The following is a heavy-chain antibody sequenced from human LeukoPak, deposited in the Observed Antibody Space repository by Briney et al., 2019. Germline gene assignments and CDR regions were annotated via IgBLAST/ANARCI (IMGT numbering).Heavy chain of an antibody. CDR1: GYTFTSYG. V-gene: IGHV1-18*01. Sequence: ASVKVSRKASGYTFTSYGISWVRQAPRQGLEWMGWISAYNGNTNYAQKLQGRVTMTTDTSTSTAYMELRSLRSDDTAVYYCAREPEYCTNGVCSSLDYWGQGTLVTVSS. D-gene: IGHD2-8*01. J-gene: IGHJ4*02. CDR2: ISAYNGNT. CDR3: AREPEYCTNGVCSSLDY.